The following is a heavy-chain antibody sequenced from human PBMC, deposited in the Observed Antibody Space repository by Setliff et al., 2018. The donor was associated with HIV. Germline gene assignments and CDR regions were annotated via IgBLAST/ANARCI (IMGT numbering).Heavy chain of an antibody. V-gene: IGHV4-38-2*01. CDR2: FYHSTT. Sequence: SETLSLTCVVSGYSISSGYYWGWIRQPPGTGPEWIGSFYHSTTYYNPSLKSRVTISVDTSKNQFSLKLSSVTAADTAVYYCARMSISASVYFDYWGQGSQVTVSS. D-gene: IGHD6-25*01. CDR1: GYSISSGYY. CDR3: ARMSISASVYFDY. J-gene: IGHJ4*02.